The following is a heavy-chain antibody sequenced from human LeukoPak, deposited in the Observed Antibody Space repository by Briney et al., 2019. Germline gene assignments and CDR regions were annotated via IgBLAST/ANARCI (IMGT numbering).Heavy chain of an antibody. D-gene: IGHD3-16*01. Sequence: SVKVSCRASGGTFSSYAISWVRQAPGQGLEWMGGIIPIFGTANYAQKFQGRVTITADESTSTAYMELSSLRSEDTAVYYCASPFGSGGYFDYWGQGTLVTVSS. CDR1: GGTFSSYA. V-gene: IGHV1-69*13. CDR3: ASPFGSGGYFDY. J-gene: IGHJ4*02. CDR2: IIPIFGTA.